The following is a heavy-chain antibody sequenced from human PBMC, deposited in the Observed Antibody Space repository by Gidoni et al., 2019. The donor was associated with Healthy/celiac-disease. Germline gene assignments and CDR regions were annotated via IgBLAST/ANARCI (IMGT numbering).Heavy chain of an antibody. CDR2: ISYDGSNK. CDR1: GFTFSSYA. CDR3: ARDGGVVVVAGLDY. Sequence: QVQLVESGGGVVQPGRSLRLSCAASGFTFSSYAMHWVRQAPGKGLEWVAVISYDGSNKYYADSVKGRFTISRDNSKITLYLQMNSLRAEDTAVYYCARDGGVVVVAGLDYWGQGTLVTVSS. J-gene: IGHJ4*02. V-gene: IGHV3-30-3*01. D-gene: IGHD2-15*01.